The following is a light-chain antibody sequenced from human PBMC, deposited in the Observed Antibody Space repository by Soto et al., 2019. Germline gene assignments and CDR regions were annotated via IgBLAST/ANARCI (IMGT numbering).Light chain of an antibody. J-gene: IGLJ2*01. CDR2: KNN. V-gene: IGLV6-57*03. Sequence: NFMLTQPHSVSESPGKTVTISCTRSSGSVASDYVQWYQQRPGSAPTTVIYKNNQRPSGVPARFSGSIDSSSNSASLTISGLKTEDEADYFCQSFDRTNQVFGGGTKLTVL. CDR3: QSFDRTNQV. CDR1: SGSVASDY.